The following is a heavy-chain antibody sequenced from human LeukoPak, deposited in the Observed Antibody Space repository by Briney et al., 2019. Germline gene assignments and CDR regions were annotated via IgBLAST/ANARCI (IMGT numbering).Heavy chain of an antibody. CDR1: GFSFSDYS. CDR3: ASGTIVGARGADN. D-gene: IGHD1-26*01. J-gene: IGHJ4*02. CDR2: ISGNSFHI. Sequence: GGSLRLSCAASGFSFSDYSMTWVRQAPGKALEWVSSISGNSFHIIYADSVKGRFTISRDNAYKSLYLQLNSLRAEDTAVYYCASGTIVGARGADNWGQGTLVTVSS. V-gene: IGHV3-21*01.